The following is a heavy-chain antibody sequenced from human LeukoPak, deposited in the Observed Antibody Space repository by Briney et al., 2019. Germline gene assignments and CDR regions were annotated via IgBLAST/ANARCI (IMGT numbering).Heavy chain of an antibody. D-gene: IGHD6-13*01. J-gene: IGHJ1*01. Sequence: SETLSLTCAVYGGSFSGYYWSWIRQPPGKGLEWIGEINHSGSTNYNPSLKSRVTISVDTSKNQFSLKLSSVTAADTAVYYCARGRGIAAAGTSQYWGQGTLVTFSP. V-gene: IGHV4-34*01. CDR2: INHSGST. CDR3: ARGRGIAAAGTSQY. CDR1: GGSFSGYY.